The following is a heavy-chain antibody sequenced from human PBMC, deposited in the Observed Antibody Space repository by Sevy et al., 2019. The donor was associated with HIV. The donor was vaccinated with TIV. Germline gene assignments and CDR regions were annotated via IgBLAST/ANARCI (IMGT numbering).Heavy chain of an antibody. Sequence: ASVKVSCKASGHTFTGYYMHWVRQAPGQGLEWMGWINPNSGGTNYAQKFQGWVTMTRDTSISTAYMELSRLRSDDTAVYYCARDRRGYCSGGSCYGYYFDYWGQGTLVTVSS. CDR3: ARDRRGYCSGGSCYGYYFDY. CDR2: INPNSGGT. J-gene: IGHJ4*02. CDR1: GHTFTGYY. D-gene: IGHD2-15*01. V-gene: IGHV1-2*04.